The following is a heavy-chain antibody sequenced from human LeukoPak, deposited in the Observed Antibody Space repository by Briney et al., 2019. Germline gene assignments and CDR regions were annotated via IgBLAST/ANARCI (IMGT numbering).Heavy chain of an antibody. J-gene: IGHJ4*02. CDR2: ISAYNGNT. V-gene: IGHV1-18*01. D-gene: IGHD5-12*01. Sequence: ASVKVSCKASGYTFTSYGISWVRQAPGQGLEWMGWISAYNGNTNYAQKLQGRVTMTTDTSTSTAYMELRSLRSDDTAVYYCARVRGPLWWLRDFDYWGQGTLVTVSS. CDR3: ARVRGPLWWLRDFDY. CDR1: GYTFTSYG.